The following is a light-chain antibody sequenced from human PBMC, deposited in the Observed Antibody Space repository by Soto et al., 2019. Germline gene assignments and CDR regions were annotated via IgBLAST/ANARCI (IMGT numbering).Light chain of an antibody. V-gene: IGLV2-23*01. CDR1: SSDIGSYNL. Sequence: QSVLTQPASVSGSPGQSITISCTGTSSDIGSYNLVSWYQQHPGKAPKFMIYEGSKRPSGVSNRFSGSKSGNTASLTISGLQAEDEADYYCCSYAGSSSGVFGGGTQLTVL. J-gene: IGLJ3*02. CDR3: CSYAGSSSGV. CDR2: EGS.